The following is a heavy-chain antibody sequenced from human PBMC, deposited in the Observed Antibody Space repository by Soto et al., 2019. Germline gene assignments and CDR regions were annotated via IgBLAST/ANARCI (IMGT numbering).Heavy chain of an antibody. V-gene: IGHV1-18*01. CDR1: GYTFTSYG. J-gene: IGHJ6*02. Sequence: ASVKVSCKASGYTFTSYGISWVRQAPGQGLEWMGWISAYNGNTNYAQKLQGRVTMTTDTSTSTAYMELRSLRSDDTAVYYRARDKRGYCSGGGCYTPGYYGMDVWGQGTTVTVSS. D-gene: IGHD2-15*01. CDR2: ISAYNGNT. CDR3: ARDKRGYCSGGGCYTPGYYGMDV.